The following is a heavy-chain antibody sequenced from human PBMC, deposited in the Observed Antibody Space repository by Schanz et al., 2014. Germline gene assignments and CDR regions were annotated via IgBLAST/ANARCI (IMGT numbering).Heavy chain of an antibody. D-gene: IGHD1-1*01. CDR1: TFTFDHYA. CDR3: AKIERNED. V-gene: IGHV3-23*05. J-gene: IGHJ4*02. Sequence: EVQLLESGGGLVQPGGSLRLSCSASTFTFDHYAMTWVRQAPGKGPEWVAAVSSRSDEIKYADSVRGRFTISRDNSKNTLYLQMNSLRAEDTAVYFCAKIERNEDWGQGTLVTVSS. CDR2: VSSRSDEI.